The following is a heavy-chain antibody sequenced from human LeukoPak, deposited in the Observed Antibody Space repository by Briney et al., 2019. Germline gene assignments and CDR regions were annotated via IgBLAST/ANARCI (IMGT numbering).Heavy chain of an antibody. Sequence: RPGGSLRLSCAASGFTFSNYAMSWVRQAPGKGLEWVSGISGSGGNTYFVDSVKGRFTISRDNSKNTLYLQMNSLRAEDTAVYYCAKDREYSTSSGGLDYWGQGTLVTVSS. V-gene: IGHV3-23*01. CDR1: GFTFSNYA. CDR3: AKDREYSTSSGGLDY. CDR2: ISGSGGNT. J-gene: IGHJ4*02. D-gene: IGHD6-6*01.